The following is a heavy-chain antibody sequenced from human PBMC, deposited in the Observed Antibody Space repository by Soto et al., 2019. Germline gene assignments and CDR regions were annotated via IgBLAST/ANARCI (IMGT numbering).Heavy chain of an antibody. J-gene: IGHJ5*02. Sequence: ASVKVSCKASGGTFSSYAISWVRQAPGQGLEWMGGIIPIFGTANYAQKFQGRVTITADESTSTAYMELSSLRSEDTAVYYCARTEICTNGVYYIRGWFDPWGQGTLVTVSS. D-gene: IGHD2-8*01. V-gene: IGHV1-69*13. CDR3: ARTEICTNGVYYIRGWFDP. CDR2: IIPIFGTA. CDR1: GGTFSSYA.